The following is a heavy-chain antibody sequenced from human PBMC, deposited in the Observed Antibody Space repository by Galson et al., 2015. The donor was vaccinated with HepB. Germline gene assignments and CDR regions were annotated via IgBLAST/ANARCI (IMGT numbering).Heavy chain of an antibody. CDR2: IWYDGINR. D-gene: IGHD2-15*01. CDR3: ARDYQKGYCTGSSCSSYYLDY. Sequence: SLRLSCAASGFIFNSYGMHWVRQAPGKGLEWVAVIWYDGINRYYADSVKGRFTITRDNSKNTLYLQMDSLRAEDTAVYYCARDYQKGYCTGSSCSSYYLDYWGQGALVTVSS. V-gene: IGHV3-33*01. CDR1: GFIFNSYG. J-gene: IGHJ4*02.